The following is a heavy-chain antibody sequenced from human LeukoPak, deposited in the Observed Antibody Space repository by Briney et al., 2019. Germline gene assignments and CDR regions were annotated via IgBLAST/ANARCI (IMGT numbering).Heavy chain of an antibody. CDR2: IRYDGSNK. J-gene: IGHJ4*02. V-gene: IGHV3-30*02. CDR1: GFTFSSYG. D-gene: IGHD4-17*01. Sequence: GGSLRLSCAASGFTFSSYGMHWVRQAPGKGLEWVAFIRYDGSNKYYADSVKGRFTISGDNSKNTLYLQMNSLRAEDTAAYYCAKDATVTTGYYFDYWGQGTLVTVSS. CDR3: AKDATVTTGYYFDY.